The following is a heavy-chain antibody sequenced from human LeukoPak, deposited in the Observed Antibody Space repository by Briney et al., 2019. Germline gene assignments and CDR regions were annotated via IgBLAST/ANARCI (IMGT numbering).Heavy chain of an antibody. CDR3: AKRLGGSGFDY. J-gene: IGHJ4*02. V-gene: IGHV3-23*01. Sequence: GGSLRLSCAASGFAFSTYVMSWVRQAPGKGLDWVSAIGTSGGTTYYADSVKGRFPISRDNSKDTLYLQMNSLRAEDTAVYYCAKRLGGSGFDYWGQGTLVTVSS. CDR1: GFAFSTYV. D-gene: IGHD3-16*01. CDR2: IGTSGGTT.